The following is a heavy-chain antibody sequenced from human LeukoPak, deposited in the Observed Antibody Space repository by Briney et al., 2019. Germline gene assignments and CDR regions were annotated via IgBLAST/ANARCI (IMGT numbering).Heavy chain of an antibody. CDR1: GGSFSGYY. CDR2: INHSGST. J-gene: IGHJ4*02. D-gene: IGHD1-14*01. CDR3: ARGRNLLSH. Sequence: SETLSLTCAVYGGSFSGYYWSWIRQPPGKGLEWIGEINHSGSTNYNPSLKSRVTISVDTSKNQFSLKLSSVTAADTAVYYCARGRNLLSHWGQGTLVSVSS. V-gene: IGHV4-34*01.